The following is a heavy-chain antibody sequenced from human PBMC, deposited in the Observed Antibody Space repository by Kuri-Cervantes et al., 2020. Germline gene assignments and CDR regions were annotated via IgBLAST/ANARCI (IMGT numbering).Heavy chain of an antibody. CDR1: GDSTSSYY. CDR2: MYYSGSS. CDR3: ARGGRDYVWGSYRQYWYFDL. Sequence: SETLSLTCTVSGDSTSSYYWTWIRQPPGKGLEWIGYMYYSGSSNYNPSLMGRATMSVDMSKSQFSLKLSSVTAADTAAYYCARGGRDYVWGSYRQYWYFDLWGRGTLVTVSS. V-gene: IGHV4-59*12. D-gene: IGHD3-16*02. J-gene: IGHJ2*01.